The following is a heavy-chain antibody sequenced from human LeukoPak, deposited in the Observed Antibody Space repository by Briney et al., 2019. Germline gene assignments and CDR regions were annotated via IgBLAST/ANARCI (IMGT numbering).Heavy chain of an antibody. V-gene: IGHV3-23*01. CDR3: VRDSTGWQANAFDI. CDR1: GFTFSSYA. CDR2: ISGSGGST. D-gene: IGHD2-8*02. J-gene: IGHJ3*02. Sequence: GGSLRLSCAASGFTFSSYAMSWVRQAPGKGLEWVSAISGSGGSTYYADSVKGRFTISRDNAKNSLYLEMNSLRAEDTAVYYCVRDSTGWQANAFDIWGRGTMVTVSS.